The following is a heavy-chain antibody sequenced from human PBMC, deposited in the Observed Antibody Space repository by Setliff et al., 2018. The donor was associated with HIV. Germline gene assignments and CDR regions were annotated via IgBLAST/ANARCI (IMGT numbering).Heavy chain of an antibody. V-gene: IGHV3-21*01. J-gene: IGHJ3*02. CDR1: GGSISNSSYY. CDR3: ARDREYYDSSGYYAVTAFDI. D-gene: IGHD3-22*01. CDR2: ISCSSSYI. Sequence: ETLSLTCTVSGGSISNSSYYWGWIRQPPGKGLEWVSSISCSSSYIFYADSVKGRFTISRDNAKNSLYLQMHSLRAEDTAVYYCARDREYYDSSGYYAVTAFDIWGQGTMVTVSS.